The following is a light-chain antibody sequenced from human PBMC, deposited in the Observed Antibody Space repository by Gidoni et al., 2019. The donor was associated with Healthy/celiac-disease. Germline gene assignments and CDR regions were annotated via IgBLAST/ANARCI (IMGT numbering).Light chain of an antibody. CDR1: QSISSY. CDR3: QQSYSTPQT. J-gene: IGKJ3*01. V-gene: IGKV1-39*01. Sequence: DLQMTQSPSSLSASVGDRVTITCRASQSISSYLNWYQQTPGKAPKLLIYAASSLQSGLPSRLSGSGSGTDFTLTISSLQPEDFATYYCQQSYSTPQTFGPGTKVDIK. CDR2: AAS.